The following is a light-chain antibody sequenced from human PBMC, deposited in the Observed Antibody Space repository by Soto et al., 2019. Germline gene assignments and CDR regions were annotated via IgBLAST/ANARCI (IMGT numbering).Light chain of an antibody. CDR2: DAS. J-gene: IGKJ1*01. CDR3: QQYGGSLWS. CDR1: ESIGRS. V-gene: IGKV3-11*01. Sequence: VLTQSRVSLSMSPGDSDTIPCRASESIGRSLAWYQQRPGQAPRLLIYDASNRATGIPARFSGSGSGTDFTLTISRLEPEDFAMYYCQQYGGSLWSFGQVTKVDI.